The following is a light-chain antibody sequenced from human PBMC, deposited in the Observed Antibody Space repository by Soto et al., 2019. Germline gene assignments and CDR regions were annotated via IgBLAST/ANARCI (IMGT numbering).Light chain of an antibody. CDR1: QSVLSSSNNKNY. CDR3: QQYHSDPIT. V-gene: IGKV4-1*01. CDR2: WAS. Sequence: DIVMTQSPDSLAVSLGERATINCKSSQSVLSSSNNKNYLAWFQQKPGQPPKLLIYWASARQSGVPDRFIGSGSGADFSFTISRLQAEDVAVYYCQQYHSDPITFGQGTRME. J-gene: IGKJ5*01.